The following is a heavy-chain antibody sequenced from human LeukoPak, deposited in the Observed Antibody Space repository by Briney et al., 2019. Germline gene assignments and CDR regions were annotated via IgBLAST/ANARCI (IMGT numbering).Heavy chain of an antibody. J-gene: IGHJ4*02. V-gene: IGHV4-59*11. CDR2: IFYSGST. CDR1: GGSISSHY. CDR3: ARDSHTFDC. Sequence: PSETLSLTCTVSGGSISSHYWSWIRQPPGKGLEWIGYIFYSGSTNYNPSLKSRVTISVDTSKNQFSLKLSSVTAADTAVYYCARDSHTFDCWGQGTLVNVSS.